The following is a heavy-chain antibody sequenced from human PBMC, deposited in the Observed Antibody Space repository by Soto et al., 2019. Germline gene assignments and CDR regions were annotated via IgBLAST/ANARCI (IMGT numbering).Heavy chain of an antibody. CDR2: INWNDFK. D-gene: IGHD5-12*01. J-gene: IGHJ6*03. Sequence: ITLKESGPTLVKPTQTLTLTCTCSGFSVKTSGVGVGWIRQPPGTTLEGLALINWNDFKRYTPSLESRITLTRDTSKNTVVLTVTNVDPGDTATYYWAHSRGSNGYGGPPLYEMDVWGKGTKVCVSS. CDR3: AHSRGSNGYGGPPLYEMDV. V-gene: IGHV2-5*01. CDR1: GFSVKTSGVG.